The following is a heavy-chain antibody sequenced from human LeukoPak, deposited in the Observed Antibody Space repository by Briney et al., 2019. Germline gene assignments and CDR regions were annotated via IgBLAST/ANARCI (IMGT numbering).Heavy chain of an antibody. CDR3: ARLSGYSYGYVNY. D-gene: IGHD5-18*01. Sequence: PSQTLSLTCTVSGGSISSNSYYWGWIRQPPGKGLECVASIYYSGSAYYNPSLKSRVIISVDTSKNQFSLKLSSVTAADTAVYYCARLSGYSYGYVNYWGQGTLVTVSS. J-gene: IGHJ4*02. CDR1: GGSISSNSYY. V-gene: IGHV4-39*01. CDR2: IYYSGSA.